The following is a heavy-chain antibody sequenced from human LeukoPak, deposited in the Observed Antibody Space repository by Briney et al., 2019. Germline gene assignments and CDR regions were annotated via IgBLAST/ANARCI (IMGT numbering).Heavy chain of an antibody. CDR1: GGSISSGGYY. CDR3: ARLSRTGDVP. CDR2: IYYSGST. J-gene: IGHJ5*02. V-gene: IGHV4-39*01. D-gene: IGHD7-27*01. Sequence: TSQTLSLTCTVSGGSISSGGYYWGWIRQPPGKGLEWIGSIYYSGSTYYNPSLKSRVTISVDTSKNQFSLKLSSVTAADTAVYYCARLSRTGDVPWGQGTLVTVSS.